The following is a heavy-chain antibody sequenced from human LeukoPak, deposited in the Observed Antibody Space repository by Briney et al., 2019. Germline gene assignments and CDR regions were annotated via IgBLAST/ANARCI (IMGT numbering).Heavy chain of an antibody. CDR2: IDWDDDK. D-gene: IGHD5-24*01. Sequence: TLSHTCTLSGGSIWSYYWRWIRQPPGKALEWLAFIDWDDDKYYSTSLTTRLTISKATSKNQVVLTVTNVDPVDTATYYCARSHGSDIDSWGQGTLVTVSS. CDR3: ARSHGSDIDS. J-gene: IGHJ4*02. V-gene: IGHV2-70*18. CDR1: GGSIWSYYWR.